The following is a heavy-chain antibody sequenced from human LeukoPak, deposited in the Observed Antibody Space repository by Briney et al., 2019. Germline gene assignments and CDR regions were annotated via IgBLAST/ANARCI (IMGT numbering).Heavy chain of an antibody. J-gene: IGHJ4*02. CDR1: GFTFSSYA. CDR3: AKDLRNGRGTERFL. Sequence: PGGSLRLSCAASGFTFSSYAMSWVRKAPGKGLEWVSAISGSGGSTYYADSVKGRFTISRDNSKNTLYLQMNSLRAEDTAVYYCAKDLRNGRGTERFLWGQGTLVTVSS. CDR2: ISGSGGST. V-gene: IGHV3-23*01. D-gene: IGHD1-1*01.